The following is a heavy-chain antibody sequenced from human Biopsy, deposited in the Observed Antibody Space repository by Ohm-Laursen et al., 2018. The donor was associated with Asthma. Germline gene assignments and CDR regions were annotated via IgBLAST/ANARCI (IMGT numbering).Heavy chain of an antibody. V-gene: IGHV3-30*03. J-gene: IGHJ6*02. CDR1: GFTFSSFG. Sequence: SLRLSCTAFGFTFSSFGVHWVRQAPGKGLEWVAFIAWDGINSYYADSVKGRFTISRDNSRNTLYLQKNSLRADDTAVYYCARAGESDLVGGLDVWGQGTTVIVS. D-gene: IGHD2-21*01. CDR3: ARAGESDLVGGLDV. CDR2: IAWDGINS.